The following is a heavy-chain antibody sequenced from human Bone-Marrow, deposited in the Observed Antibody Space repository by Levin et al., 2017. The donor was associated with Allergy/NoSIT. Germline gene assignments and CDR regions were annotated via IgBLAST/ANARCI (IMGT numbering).Heavy chain of an antibody. CDR1: GFTFRNYY. Sequence: HSGGSLRLSCVASGFTFRNYYLHWVRQAPGKGLEWVTLISNDGRSPYFAESVKGRFTISRDNSKNSLFLQMNNLRPEDTALYFCARAYGSILGQRFVYFDYWGQGVLVTVSS. CDR3: ARAYGSILGQRFVYFDY. CDR2: ISNDGRSP. D-gene: IGHD3/OR15-3a*01. V-gene: IGHV3-30*04. J-gene: IGHJ4*02.